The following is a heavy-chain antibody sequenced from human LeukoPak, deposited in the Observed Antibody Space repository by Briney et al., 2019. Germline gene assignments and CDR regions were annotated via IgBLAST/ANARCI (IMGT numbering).Heavy chain of an antibody. Sequence: PSETLSLTCTVSGGSISSSSYYWGWIRQPPGKGLEWIGSIYYSGSTYYNPSLKSRVTISVDTSKNQFSLKLSSVTAADTAVYYCASGLLWIQGISAFDIWGQGTMVTVSS. CDR2: IYYSGST. CDR1: GGSISSSSYY. J-gene: IGHJ3*02. V-gene: IGHV4-39*01. D-gene: IGHD5-18*01. CDR3: ASGLLWIQGISAFDI.